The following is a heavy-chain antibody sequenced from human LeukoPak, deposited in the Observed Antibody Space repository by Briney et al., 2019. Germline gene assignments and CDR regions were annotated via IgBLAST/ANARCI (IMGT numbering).Heavy chain of an antibody. CDR1: GFTFSSYA. D-gene: IGHD2-2*01. CDR3: ARDDCSSISCYHNWFDP. V-gene: IGHV3-23*01. Sequence: GGSLRLSCAASGFTFSSYAMSWVRQAPGKGLEWVSAISGSGGSTYYADSVKGRFTISRDNSKNTLYLQMNSLRAEDTAVYYCARDDCSSISCYHNWFDPWGQGTLVTVSS. J-gene: IGHJ5*02. CDR2: ISGSGGST.